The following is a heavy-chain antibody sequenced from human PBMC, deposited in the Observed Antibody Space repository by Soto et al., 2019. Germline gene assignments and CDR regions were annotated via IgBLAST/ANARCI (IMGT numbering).Heavy chain of an antibody. D-gene: IGHD1-26*01. CDR2: ISYDGSNK. Sequence: QVQLVESGGGVVQPGRSLRLSCAASGFTFSSYGMHWVRQAPGKGLEWVAVISYDGSNKYYADSVKGRFTISRDNSKNTLDLQMNSLRAEDTAVYYCAKDRVGAPPAEYFQHWGQGTLVTVSS. CDR3: AKDRVGAPPAEYFQH. J-gene: IGHJ1*01. V-gene: IGHV3-30*18. CDR1: GFTFSSYG.